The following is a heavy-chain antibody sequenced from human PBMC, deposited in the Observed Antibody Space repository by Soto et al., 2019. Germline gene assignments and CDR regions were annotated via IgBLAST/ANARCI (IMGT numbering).Heavy chain of an antibody. CDR1: GFIFTRYS. CDR2: ISSTTNYI. Sequence: GGSLRLSCAASGFIFTRYSMNWVRQAPGKGLEWVSSISSTTNYIYYGDSMKGRFTISRDNAKTSLYLEMNSLRAEDTAVYYCARESEDLTSNFDYWGQGTLVTVS. J-gene: IGHJ4*02. V-gene: IGHV3-21*06. CDR3: ARESEDLTSNFDY.